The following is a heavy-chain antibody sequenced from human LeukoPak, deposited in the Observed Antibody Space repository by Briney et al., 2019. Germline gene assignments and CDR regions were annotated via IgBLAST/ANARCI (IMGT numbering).Heavy chain of an antibody. CDR3: LPDVLAVAGDLDY. CDR1: GFTFSSYS. J-gene: IGHJ4*02. D-gene: IGHD6-19*01. Sequence: GGSLRLSCAASGFTFSSYSMNWVRQAPGKGLEWVSYISSSSSTIYYADSVKGRFTISRDNAKNSLYLQMNSLRAEDTAVYYCLPDVLAVAGDLDYWGQGTLVTVSS. CDR2: ISSSSSTI. V-gene: IGHV3-48*01.